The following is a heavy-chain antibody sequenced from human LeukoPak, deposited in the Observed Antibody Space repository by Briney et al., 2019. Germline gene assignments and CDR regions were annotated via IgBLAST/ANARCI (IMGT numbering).Heavy chain of an antibody. CDR3: ARGRDRSKAGDH. J-gene: IGHJ4*02. CDR1: GGSCDDYY. CDR2: IHPSGIF. Sequence: SETLSLTCAVYGGSCDDYYCSWLPEPPGKGLEWIGEIHPSGIFYYNSSLLSRVTISIDTSKSQSSLRLTSVTAADTAFYYCARGRDRSKAGDHWGQGSLVTVSS. V-gene: IGHV4-34*01. D-gene: IGHD5-24*01.